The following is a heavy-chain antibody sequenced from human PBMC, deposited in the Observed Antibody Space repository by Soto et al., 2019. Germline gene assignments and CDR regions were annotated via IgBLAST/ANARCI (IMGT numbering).Heavy chain of an antibody. CDR3: AREGRMGTFDY. CDR1: GGSVSGGSYF. J-gene: IGHJ4*02. D-gene: IGHD1-1*01. Sequence: QVQLQESGPGLVRPSETLSLTCTVSGGSVSGGSYFWSWVRQPPGKGLEWIGYFYYSGSTKYNPSLQGRXTXLXXTSKSQFSLKLTSVTAADTAVYYCAREGRMGTFDYWGQGALVTVSS. V-gene: IGHV4-61*01. CDR2: FYYSGST.